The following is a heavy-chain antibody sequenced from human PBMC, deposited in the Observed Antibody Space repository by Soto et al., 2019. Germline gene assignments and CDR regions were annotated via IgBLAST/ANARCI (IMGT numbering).Heavy chain of an antibody. Sequence: QVHLQQRGAGLLKPSETLSLNCVVSGESFSGYYWSWIRQTPGMGLEWIGEADHRGSTTYNPSLKNRASISIDSSKILFSLELTSVTAADTALYFCARYEYGNSLYGVDVWGQGTRGTV. J-gene: IGHJ6*02. D-gene: IGHD1-7*01. CDR2: ADHRGST. V-gene: IGHV4-34*02. CDR1: GESFSGYY. CDR3: ARYEYGNSLYGVDV.